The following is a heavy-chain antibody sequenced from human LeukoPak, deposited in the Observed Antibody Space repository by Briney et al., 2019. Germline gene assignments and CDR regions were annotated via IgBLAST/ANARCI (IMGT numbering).Heavy chain of an antibody. J-gene: IGHJ3*02. CDR2: ISSSGST. D-gene: IGHD1-26*01. Sequence: SQTLSLTCTVSGDSISSGDYYWSWIRQPAGKGLEWIGRISSSGSTNYNPSLKSRVTISVDTSKNQFSLKLSSVTAADTAVYYCARAGGATDAFDIWGQGTMVTVSS. V-gene: IGHV4-61*02. CDR1: GDSISSGDYY. CDR3: ARAGGATDAFDI.